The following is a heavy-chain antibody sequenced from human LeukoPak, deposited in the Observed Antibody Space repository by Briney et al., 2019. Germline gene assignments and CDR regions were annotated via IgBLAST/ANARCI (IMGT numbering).Heavy chain of an antibody. Sequence: GGSLRLSCAASGSTFSSYSMNWVRQAPGKGLEWVSSISSSSSYIYYADSVKGRFTISRDNAKNSLYLQMNSLRAEDTAVYYCARGHYYGSGSYDYYFDYWGQGTLVTVSS. CDR3: ARGHYYGSGSYDYYFDY. CDR1: GSTFSSYS. V-gene: IGHV3-21*01. D-gene: IGHD3-10*01. CDR2: ISSSSSYI. J-gene: IGHJ4*02.